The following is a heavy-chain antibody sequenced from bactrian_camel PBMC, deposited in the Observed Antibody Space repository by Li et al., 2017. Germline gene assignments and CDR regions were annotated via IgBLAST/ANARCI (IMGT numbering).Heavy chain of an antibody. J-gene: IGHJ4*01. Sequence: VQLVESGGGSVQAGGSLRLSCAASGYTVSSTRMGRFRQAPGKGLEWVSSIYSDGSNTYYVDSVKGRFTVSRDNVENTVYLQMNSLKSEDTALYYCATYYVGMWYFNYWGQGTQVTVS. D-gene: IGHD2*01. CDR3: ATYYVGMWYFNY. V-gene: IGHV3S2*01. CDR1: GYTVSSTR. CDR2: IYSDGSNT.